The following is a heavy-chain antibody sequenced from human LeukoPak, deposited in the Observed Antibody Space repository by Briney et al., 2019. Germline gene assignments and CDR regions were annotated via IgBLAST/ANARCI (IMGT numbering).Heavy chain of an antibody. J-gene: IGHJ4*02. Sequence: GGSLRLSCAASGFTFSSYWMSWVRQAPGKGLEWVANIKQDGSEKYYVDSVKGRFTISRDNAKNSLYLKMNSLRAEDTAVYYCARVYYDYVWGSYRPRGFDYWGQGTLVTVSS. V-gene: IGHV3-7*01. CDR3: ARVYYDYVWGSYRPRGFDY. CDR2: IKQDGSEK. CDR1: GFTFSSYW. D-gene: IGHD3-16*02.